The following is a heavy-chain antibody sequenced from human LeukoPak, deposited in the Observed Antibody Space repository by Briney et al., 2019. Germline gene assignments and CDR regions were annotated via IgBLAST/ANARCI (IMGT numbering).Heavy chain of an antibody. CDR2: ISYDGSNK. V-gene: IGHV3-30*01. Sequence: GGSLRLSCAASGFTFSSYAMHWVRQAPGKGLEWVAVISYDGSNKYYADSVKGRFTISRDNSKNTLYLQMNSPRAEDTAVYYCAAEGGSWYGEYFQHWGQGTLVTVSS. D-gene: IGHD6-13*01. CDR1: GFTFSSYA. J-gene: IGHJ1*01. CDR3: AAEGGSWYGEYFQH.